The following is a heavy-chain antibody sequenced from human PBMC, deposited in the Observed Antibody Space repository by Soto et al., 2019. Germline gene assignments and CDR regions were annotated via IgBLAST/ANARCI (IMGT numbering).Heavy chain of an antibody. D-gene: IGHD2-2*01. V-gene: IGHV3-64*01. CDR2: ISSNGGST. J-gene: IGHJ4*02. CDR1: RFTFSSYA. Sequence: EVQLVESGGGLVQPGGSLRLSCAASRFTFSSYAMHWVRQALGKRLEYVSAISSNGGSTYYANSVKGRFTISRDNSKNTLYLQMGSLRAEDMAVYYCAREGYCSSTSCYSFDYWGQGTLVTVSS. CDR3: AREGYCSSTSCYSFDY.